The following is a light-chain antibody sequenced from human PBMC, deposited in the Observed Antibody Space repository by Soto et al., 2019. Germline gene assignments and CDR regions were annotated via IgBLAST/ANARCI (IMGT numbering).Light chain of an antibody. CDR1: QDLNTRY. Sequence: IVLPQSPGTLSLSPGERATLSCRASQDLNTRYSAWYQQKRGQPPRLLIFATSTRASGIPYRFSGSGSGRGFTLTISRLEPEDSAVYFCQQYDTSARYIFGQGTSLDIK. CDR2: ATS. CDR3: QQYDTSARYI. V-gene: IGKV3-20*01. J-gene: IGKJ2*01.